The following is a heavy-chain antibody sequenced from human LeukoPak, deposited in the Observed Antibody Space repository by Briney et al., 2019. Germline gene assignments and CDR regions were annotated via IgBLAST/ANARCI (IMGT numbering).Heavy chain of an antibody. V-gene: IGHV4-59*01. CDR2: IYYNGIT. CDR3: ARDADYFGSGSYLTY. Sequence: SETLSLTCTVSGGSMSNYYWNWVRQPPGKGLEWIGHIYYNGITSYTPSLKSRVTISLDTSKNQFSLNLNSVTAADTAVYYCARDADYFGSGSYLTYWGQGTLVTVSS. D-gene: IGHD3-10*01. J-gene: IGHJ4*02. CDR1: GGSMSNYY.